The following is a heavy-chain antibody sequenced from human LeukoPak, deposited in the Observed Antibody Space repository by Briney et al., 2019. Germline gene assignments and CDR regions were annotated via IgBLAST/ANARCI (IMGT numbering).Heavy chain of an antibody. CDR2: IYTSGST. D-gene: IGHD2-15*01. V-gene: IGHV4-61*02. J-gene: IGHJ3*02. Sequence: TPSETLSLTCTVSGGSISSGSYYWSWIRQPAGKGLEWIGRIYTSGSTNYNPSLKSRVTISVDTSKNQFSLKLSSVTAADTAVYYCARCSGGSDDAFDIWGQGTMVTVSS. CDR3: ARCSGGSDDAFDI. CDR1: GGSISSGSYY.